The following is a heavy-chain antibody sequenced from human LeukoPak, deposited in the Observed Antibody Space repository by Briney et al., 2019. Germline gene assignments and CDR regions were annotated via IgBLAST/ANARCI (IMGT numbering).Heavy chain of an antibody. CDR3: ARGSYFCGGDCYTAEFFQH. CDR1: GFTFISYS. D-gene: IGHD2-21*02. Sequence: GGSLRLSCAASGFTFISYSMNWVRQAPGKGLEWVSSVSGSSNYIYYADSVKGRFTISRDNAKNSLYLQMDSLRAEDTAVYYCARGSYFCGGDCYTAEFFQHWGQGTLVTVSS. V-gene: IGHV3-21*01. CDR2: VSGSSNYI. J-gene: IGHJ1*01.